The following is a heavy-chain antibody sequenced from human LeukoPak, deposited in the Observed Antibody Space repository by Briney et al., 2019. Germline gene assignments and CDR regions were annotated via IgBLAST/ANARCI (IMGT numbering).Heavy chain of an antibody. CDR1: GFTFSDYY. CDR3: ARGGTGAFDF. CDR2: ISSTSAYT. D-gene: IGHD2-8*02. J-gene: IGHJ4*02. V-gene: IGHV3-11*06. Sequence: GGSLRLSCAASGFPFASGFTFSDYYMNWIRQAPGKGLEWVSYISSTSAYTNYADSVKGRFTISRDNANNSLYLQMNGLRAEDTAIYYCARGGTGAFDFWGQGTLVTVSS.